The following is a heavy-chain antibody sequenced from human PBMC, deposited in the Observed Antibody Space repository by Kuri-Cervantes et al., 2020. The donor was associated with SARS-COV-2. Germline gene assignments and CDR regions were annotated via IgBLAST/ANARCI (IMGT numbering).Heavy chain of an antibody. CDR2: ISSSSSYI. V-gene: IGHV3-21*01. J-gene: IGHJ6*04. CDR3: ARDFGRYCSSTSCYVLDV. Sequence: GESLKISCAASGFTFSSYSMNWVRQAPGKGLEWVSSISSSSSYIYYADSVKGRFTISRDNAKNSLYLQMNSLRAEDTAVYYCARDFGRYCSSTSCYVLDVWGKGTTVTVSS. CDR1: GFTFSSYS. D-gene: IGHD2-2*01.